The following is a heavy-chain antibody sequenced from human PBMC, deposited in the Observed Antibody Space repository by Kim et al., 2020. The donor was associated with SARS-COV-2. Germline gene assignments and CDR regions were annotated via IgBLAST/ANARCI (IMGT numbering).Heavy chain of an antibody. V-gene: IGHV3-48*02. D-gene: IGHD3-10*01. Sequence: DSVKGRFTISRDNAKDSLYLQMNSLRDEDTAVYYCARSLGGSGSYYSFDYWGQGTLVTVSS. J-gene: IGHJ4*02. CDR3: ARSLGGSGSYYSFDY.